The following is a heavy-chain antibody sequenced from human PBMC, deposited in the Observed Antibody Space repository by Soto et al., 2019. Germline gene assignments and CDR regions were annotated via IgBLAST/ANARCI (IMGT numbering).Heavy chain of an antibody. Sequence: GESLKISCKGSGYSFTSYWISWVRQMPGKGLEWMGIIYPGDSDTRYSPSFQGQVTISADKSISHAYLQWSSLKASDTAMYYCARAEIVLTPAAILGVAGFDYWGQGTLVTVSS. CDR1: GYSFTSYW. V-gene: IGHV5-51*01. CDR3: ARAEIVLTPAAILGVAGFDY. D-gene: IGHD2-2*01. CDR2: IYPGDSDT. J-gene: IGHJ4*02.